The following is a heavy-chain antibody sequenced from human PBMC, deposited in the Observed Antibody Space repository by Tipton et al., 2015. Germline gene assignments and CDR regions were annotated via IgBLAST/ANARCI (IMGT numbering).Heavy chain of an antibody. D-gene: IGHD2-2*01. Sequence: QLMQSGPEVKKPGSSVKVSCKASGGTFSSYAISWVRQAPGQGLEWMGGIIPIFGTANYAQKFQGRVTITADESMSTAYMELSSLRSEDAAVYYCARARGVVVPAAIYGVDVWGQGTTVTVSS. J-gene: IGHJ6*02. CDR2: IIPIFGTA. CDR3: ARARGVVVPAAIYGVDV. V-gene: IGHV1-69*01. CDR1: GGTFSSYA.